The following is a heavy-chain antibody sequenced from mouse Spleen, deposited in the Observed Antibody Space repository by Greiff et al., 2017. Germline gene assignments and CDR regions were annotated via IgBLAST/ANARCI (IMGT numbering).Heavy chain of an antibody. D-gene: IGHD1-1*02. V-gene: IGHV5-9-1*01. CDR1: GSTFSSYA. CDR3: ARCGVAFDS. J-gene: IGHJ2*01. Sequence: EVMLVESGGGLVKPGGSLKLSCAASGSTFSSYAMSWVRQTPEKRLEWVATISSGGSYTYYPDSVNGRFTISRDNAKHTLYLRMSSLRSEDTALYYCARCGVAFDSLGTGTTPTVSS. CDR2: ISSGGSYT.